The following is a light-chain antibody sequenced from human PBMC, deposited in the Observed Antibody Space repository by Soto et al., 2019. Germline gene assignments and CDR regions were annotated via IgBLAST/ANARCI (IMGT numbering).Light chain of an antibody. Sequence: QSALTQPPSVSGAPGQTVTISCTGTSSDVGASYYVSWYQQHPGKAPKLIIYEINKRPSGVPDRFSGSKSGNTASLTVSGLQAEDEADYYCSSFAGSNNFPYVFGTGTKVTVL. J-gene: IGLJ1*01. CDR2: EIN. CDR1: SSDVGASYY. CDR3: SSFAGSNNFPYV. V-gene: IGLV2-8*01.